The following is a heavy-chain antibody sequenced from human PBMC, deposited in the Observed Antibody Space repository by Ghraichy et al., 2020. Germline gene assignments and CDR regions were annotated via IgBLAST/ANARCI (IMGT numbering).Heavy chain of an antibody. J-gene: IGHJ4*02. CDR3: ARHEGGYSYGYDGY. Sequence: SETLSLTCTVSGGSISSYYWSWIRQLPGKGLEWIGYIYYSGSTNYNPSLKSRVIISVDTSKNQFSLKLSSVTAADTAVYYCARHEGGYSYGYDGYWGQGTLVTVSS. V-gene: IGHV4-59*08. CDR2: IYYSGST. CDR1: GGSISSYY. D-gene: IGHD5-18*01.